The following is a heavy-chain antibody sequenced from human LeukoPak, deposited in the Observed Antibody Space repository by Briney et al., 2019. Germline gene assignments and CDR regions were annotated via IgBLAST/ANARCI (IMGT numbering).Heavy chain of an antibody. J-gene: IGHJ5*02. V-gene: IGHV3-23*01. CDR3: AGSSGSPGTFDQ. CDR1: GFTFSSYA. Sequence: GGSLRLSCAASGFTFSSYAMNWVRQAPGKGLEWVSAISGSGTSTYYADSVQGRFTISRDNSKNTLFLQMNSLRAEDTAVYYCAGSSGSPGTFDQWGQGTLVTVSS. CDR2: ISGSGTST. D-gene: IGHD1-26*01.